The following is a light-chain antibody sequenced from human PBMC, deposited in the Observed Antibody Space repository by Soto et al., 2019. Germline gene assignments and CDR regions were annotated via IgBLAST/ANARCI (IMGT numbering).Light chain of an antibody. CDR3: QQRSDWPLT. V-gene: IGKV3-11*01. CDR2: DAS. J-gene: IGKJ4*01. Sequence: EIVLTQSPATLSVSPGEGATLSCRASQSVSRFLAWYQQKPGQAPRLLIYDASKRATDIPARFSGSGSGTDFPLTISSLEPEDFAVYYCQQRSDWPLTFGGGTKV. CDR1: QSVSRF.